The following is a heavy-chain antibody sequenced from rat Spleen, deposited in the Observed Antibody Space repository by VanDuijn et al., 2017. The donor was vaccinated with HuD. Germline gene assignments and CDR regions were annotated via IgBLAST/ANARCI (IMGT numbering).Heavy chain of an antibody. CDR2: ISPSGGST. J-gene: IGHJ2*01. V-gene: IGHV5-7*01. D-gene: IGHD1-9*01. CDR1: GFTFSDYA. CDR3: ALTRGITTSFDY. Sequence: EVQLVESGGGLVQPGRSLKLSCAASGFTFSDYAMAWVRQSPKKVLVWVATISPSGGSTYYRDSVKGRFTISRDNAKSTLYLQMDSLRSEDTATYYCALTRGITTSFDYWGQGVMVTVSS.